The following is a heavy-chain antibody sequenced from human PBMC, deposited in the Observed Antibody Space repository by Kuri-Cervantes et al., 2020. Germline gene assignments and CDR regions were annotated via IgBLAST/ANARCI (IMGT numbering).Heavy chain of an antibody. CDR2: ISYDGSNK. D-gene: IGHD2-15*01. V-gene: IGHV3-30-3*01. J-gene: IGHJ4*02. CDR3: ARDGGHCSGGSCYSVVGWFDY. CDR1: GFTFSDYY. Sequence: GGSLRLSCAASGFTFSDYYMSWIRQAPGKGLEWVAVISYDGSNKYYADSVKGRFTISRDNSKNTLYLQMNSLRAEDTAVYYCARDGGHCSGGSCYSVVGWFDYWGQGTLVTVSS.